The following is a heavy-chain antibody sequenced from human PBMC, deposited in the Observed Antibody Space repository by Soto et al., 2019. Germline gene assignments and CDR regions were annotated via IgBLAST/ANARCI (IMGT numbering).Heavy chain of an antibody. CDR3: AREGAHYTPLDH. CDR2: IHVANGNT. CDR1: GYSFTDYA. D-gene: IGHD2-15*01. V-gene: IGHV1-3*01. J-gene: IGHJ4*02. Sequence: QVQLVQSGAEVKKPGASVKVSCKASGYSFTDYAIHWVRQAPGQGPEWMGWIHVANGNTKYSQKFQGRVTISRDTSATTTYMELSSLRSEDTAIYYCAREGAHYTPLDHWGQGTLVTVSS.